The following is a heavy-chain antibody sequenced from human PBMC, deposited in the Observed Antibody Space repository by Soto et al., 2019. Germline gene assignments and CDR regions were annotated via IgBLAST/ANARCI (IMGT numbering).Heavy chain of an antibody. CDR1: GFTFSNYG. J-gene: IGHJ4*02. CDR2: ISYDGSNK. Sequence: GGSLRLSCAASGFTFSNYGMHLVRQAPGKGLEWVAVISYDGSNKYYADSVKGRFTISRDNSKNTLYVQMNSLRTEDTAVYYCAKDAHDYGDSELDYWGQGTLVTVSS. V-gene: IGHV3-30*18. CDR3: AKDAHDYGDSELDY. D-gene: IGHD4-17*01.